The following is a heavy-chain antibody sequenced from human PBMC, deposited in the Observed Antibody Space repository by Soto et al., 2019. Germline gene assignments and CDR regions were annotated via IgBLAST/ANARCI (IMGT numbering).Heavy chain of an antibody. CDR3: ARGGLGALRSFNDFDY. Sequence: EVQLVESGGGLVQPGGSLRLSCAASGFTFSSYSMNWVRQAPGKGLEWVSYISSSSSTIYYADSVKGRFTISRDNAKNSLYLQMNSLRAEDTAVYYCARGGLGALRSFNDFDYWGQGTLVTVSS. CDR1: GFTFSSYS. D-gene: IGHD3-16*01. V-gene: IGHV3-48*01. CDR2: ISSSSSTI. J-gene: IGHJ4*02.